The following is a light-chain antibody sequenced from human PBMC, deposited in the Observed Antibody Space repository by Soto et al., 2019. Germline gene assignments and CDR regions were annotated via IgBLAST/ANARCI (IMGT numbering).Light chain of an antibody. Sequence: EIVLTQSPGTLSLSPGERATLSCRASQSVSSSYLSWYQQKPGQAPRLLIYGASSRATGIPDRFSGSGSGTDFSLYNSRLEPKDFAVYSAQQYGSSPPYTFGQGTKLEIK. CDR1: QSVSSSY. CDR2: GAS. CDR3: QQYGSSPPYT. V-gene: IGKV3-20*01. J-gene: IGKJ2*01.